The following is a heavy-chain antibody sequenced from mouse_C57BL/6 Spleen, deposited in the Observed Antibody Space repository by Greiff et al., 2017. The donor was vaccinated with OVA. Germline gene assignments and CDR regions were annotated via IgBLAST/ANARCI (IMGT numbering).Heavy chain of an antibody. CDR1: GYTFTSYW. V-gene: IGHV1-50*01. CDR3: AYGNYERLAWFAY. J-gene: IGHJ3*01. CDR2: IDPSDSYT. D-gene: IGHD2-1*01. Sequence: QVQLQQPGAELVKPGASVKLSCKASGYTFTSYWMQWVKQRPGQGLEWIGEIDPSDSYTNYNQKFKGKATLTVDTSSSTAYMQLSSLTSEDSAVYYCAYGNYERLAWFAYWGQGTLVTVSA.